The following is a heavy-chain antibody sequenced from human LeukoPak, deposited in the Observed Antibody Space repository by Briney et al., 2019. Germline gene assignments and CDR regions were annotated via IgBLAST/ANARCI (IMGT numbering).Heavy chain of an antibody. CDR2: IYTSGST. CDR1: GGSISSYY. V-gene: IGHV4-4*07. D-gene: IGHD3-9*01. CDR3: ARAHLYDILTGYDAPTYFDY. J-gene: IGHJ4*02. Sequence: SETLSLTCTVSGGSISSYYWSWIRQPAGKGLEWIGRIYTSGSTNYNPSLKSRVTMSVDTSKNQFSLKLSSVTAADTAVYYCARAHLYDILTGYDAPTYFDYWGQGTLVTVSS.